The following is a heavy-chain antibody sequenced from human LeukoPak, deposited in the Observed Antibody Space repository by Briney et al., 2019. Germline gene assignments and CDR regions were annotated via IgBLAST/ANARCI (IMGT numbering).Heavy chain of an antibody. V-gene: IGHV3-15*01. CDR2: IKSRTDGGTT. D-gene: IGHD4-17*01. CDR3: ATGYYGAYNY. J-gene: IGHJ4*02. Sequence: GGSLRLSCAACGFTFSNAWMSWVRQAPGKGLEWVGHIKSRTDGGTTDYAAPVKDRFTISRDDSKDTLYLQMNSLKTEDIAVYYCATGYYGAYNYWGQGTLVTVSS. CDR1: GFTFSNAW.